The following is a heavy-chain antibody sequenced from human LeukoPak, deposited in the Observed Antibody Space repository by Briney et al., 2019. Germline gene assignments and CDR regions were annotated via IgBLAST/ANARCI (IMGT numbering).Heavy chain of an antibody. D-gene: IGHD1-26*01. V-gene: IGHV4-59*01. Sequence: SETLSLTCTVSGGSINDFYWSWIRQPPGKGLEWIGYIYSSGGANYNPSLESRVTMSVDAPNSEFSLKLSSVTAADTAVYYCARGYSGHYYAFDIWGQGTMVTVSS. CDR2: IYSSGGA. CDR1: GGSINDFY. J-gene: IGHJ3*02. CDR3: ARGYSGHYYAFDI.